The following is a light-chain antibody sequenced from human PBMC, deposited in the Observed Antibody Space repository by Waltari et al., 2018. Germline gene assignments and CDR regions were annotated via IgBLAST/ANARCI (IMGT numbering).Light chain of an antibody. Sequence: QSALTQPASVSGSPGQSITVSCTGTSSDVGSYNLVSWYQHHPPKAPKLMIYEVSKRPSGVSNPFSGSKSGNTASLTIPGLQPEDEADYCCCSYAGANTYVFGSGTKVTVL. CDR2: EVS. J-gene: IGLJ1*01. CDR3: CSYAGANTYV. CDR1: SSDVGSYNL. V-gene: IGLV2-23*02.